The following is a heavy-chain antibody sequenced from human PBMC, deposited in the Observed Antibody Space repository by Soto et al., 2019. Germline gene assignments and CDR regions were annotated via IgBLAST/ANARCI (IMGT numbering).Heavy chain of an antibody. Sequence: SGPTLVNPTQTLTLTCTFSGFSLSTSGMCVSWIRQPPGKALEWLARIDWDDDKYYDTSPKTRLIISKDTSRNQVVLTMTNMDPVDTATYYCARLSTSRYFFDHWGLGTLVTVAS. V-gene: IGHV2-70*11. D-gene: IGHD1-1*01. CDR3: ARLSTSRYFFDH. CDR2: IDWDDDK. J-gene: IGHJ4*02. CDR1: GFSLSTSGMC.